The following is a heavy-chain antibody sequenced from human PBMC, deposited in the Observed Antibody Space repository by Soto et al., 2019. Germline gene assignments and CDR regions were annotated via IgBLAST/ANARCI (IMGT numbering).Heavy chain of an antibody. CDR2: IWYDGSNK. Sequence: QVQLVESGGGVVQPGRSLRLSCAASGFTFSSYGMHWVRQAPGKGLEWVAVIWYDGSNKYYADSVKGRFTISRDNSKNTLYLQMNSLRAEDTAVYYCARELGSVPSFGLDYWGQGTLVTVSS. V-gene: IGHV3-33*01. J-gene: IGHJ4*02. CDR1: GFTFSSYG. CDR3: ARELGSVPSFGLDY. D-gene: IGHD3-16*01.